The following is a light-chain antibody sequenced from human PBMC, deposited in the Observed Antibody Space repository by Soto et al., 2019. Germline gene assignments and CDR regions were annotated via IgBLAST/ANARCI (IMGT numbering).Light chain of an antibody. J-gene: IGLJ1*01. V-gene: IGLV2-14*01. Sequence: QSVLTQPASVSGSPGQSITISCTGTSSDVGGYNYVSWYQQHPGKAPKLMIYDVSNRPSGVSNRFSGSKSGNTASLTISGLQAEDEADYYCSSYTSSRTLYVFGTGTKLTVL. CDR3: SSYTSSRTLYV. CDR1: SSDVGGYNY. CDR2: DVS.